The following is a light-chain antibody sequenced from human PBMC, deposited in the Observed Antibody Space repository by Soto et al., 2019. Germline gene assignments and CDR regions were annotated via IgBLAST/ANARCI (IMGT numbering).Light chain of an antibody. CDR3: ATWAESRNGYV. CDR1: SSNIGSNT. V-gene: IGLV1-44*01. Sequence: QSVLTQPPSASGTPGQRVTISASGSSSNIGSNTVSWYQQVPGTAPKLLIYDNDERPSGVPGRFSGSKSGTSASLAISGLQSEDEADYYCATWAESRNGYVFGPGTKVTVL. J-gene: IGLJ1*01. CDR2: DND.